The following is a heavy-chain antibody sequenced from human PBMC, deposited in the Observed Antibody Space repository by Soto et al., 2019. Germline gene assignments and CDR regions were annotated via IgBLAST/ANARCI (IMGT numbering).Heavy chain of an antibody. D-gene: IGHD3-10*01. V-gene: IGHV4-30-2*01. CDR3: ARVRGSWFGELLGTDYLDY. CDR2: IYHSGST. J-gene: IGHJ4*02. Sequence: QLQLQESGSGLVKPSQTLSLTCAVSGGSISSGGYSWSWIRQPPGKGLEWIGYIYHSGSTYYNPSLKSRVTISVDRSKNQFSLKLSSVTAADTAVYYCARVRGSWFGELLGTDYLDYWGQGTLVTVSS. CDR1: GGSISSGGYS.